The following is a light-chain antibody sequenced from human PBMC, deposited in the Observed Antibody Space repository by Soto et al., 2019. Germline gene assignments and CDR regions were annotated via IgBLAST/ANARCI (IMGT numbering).Light chain of an antibody. V-gene: IGKV3-15*01. J-gene: IGKJ1*01. CDR2: GAS. CDR3: QQYNNWPXP. Sequence: EIVMTQSPATLSVSPGERATLSCRASQSVSSNLAWYQQKPGQAPRLLIYGASTRATGIPARFSGSGSGTEFTLTISSLQSVDFAVYYCQQYNNWPXPFCQGPKSDIK. CDR1: QSVSSN.